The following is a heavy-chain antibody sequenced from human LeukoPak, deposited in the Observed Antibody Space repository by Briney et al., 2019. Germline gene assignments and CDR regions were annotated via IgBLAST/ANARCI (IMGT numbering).Heavy chain of an antibody. D-gene: IGHD5-18*01. CDR2: IKQDGSEK. CDR3: AGGGIQLWCFDY. V-gene: IGHV3-7*04. Sequence: GGSLRLSCAAPGFTFSSYWMSWVRQAPGKGLEWVANIKQDGSEKYYVDSVKGRFTISRDNAKNSLYLQMNSLRAEDMAVYYCAGGGIQLWCFDYWGQGTLVTVSS. J-gene: IGHJ4*02. CDR1: GFTFSSYW.